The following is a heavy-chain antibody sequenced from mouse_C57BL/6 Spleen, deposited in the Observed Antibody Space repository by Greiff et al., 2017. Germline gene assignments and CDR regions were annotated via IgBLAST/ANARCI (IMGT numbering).Heavy chain of an antibody. V-gene: IGHV3-6*01. D-gene: IGHD2-5*01. CDR3: ARKGNSNYYWYFDV. CDR2: ISYDGSN. Sequence: EVKLVESGPGLVKPSQSLSLTCSVTGYSITSGYYWNWIRQFPGNKLEWMGYISYDGSNNYNPSLKDRISITRDTSKNQFFLKLNSVTTEDTATYYCARKGNSNYYWYFDVWGTGTTVTVSS. J-gene: IGHJ1*03. CDR1: GYSITSGYY.